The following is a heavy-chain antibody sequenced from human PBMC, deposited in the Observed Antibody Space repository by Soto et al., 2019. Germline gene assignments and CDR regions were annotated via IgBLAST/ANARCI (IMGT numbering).Heavy chain of an antibody. Sequence: AGGSLRLSCAASGFTFSSYWMSWVRQAPGKGLEWVANIKQDGSEKYYVDSVRGRFTISRDNAKNSLYLQMNSLRAEDTAVYYCARDSSGWYRLGYYGMDVWGQGTTVTVSS. D-gene: IGHD6-19*01. CDR3: ARDSSGWYRLGYYGMDV. V-gene: IGHV3-7*01. J-gene: IGHJ6*02. CDR1: GFTFSSYW. CDR2: IKQDGSEK.